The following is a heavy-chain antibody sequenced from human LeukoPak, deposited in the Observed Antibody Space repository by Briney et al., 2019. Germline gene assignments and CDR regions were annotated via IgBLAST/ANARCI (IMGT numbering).Heavy chain of an antibody. J-gene: IGHJ4*02. V-gene: IGHV4-39*07. D-gene: IGHD4-23*01. CDR2: IYHSGST. CDR3: ARELKGGNIDY. Sequence: SETLSLTCTVSGGSISSSSYYWGWIRQPPGKGLEWIGSIYHSGSTYYNPSLKSRVTISVDTSKNQFSLKLSSVTAADTAVYYCARELKGGNIDYWGQGTLVTVSS. CDR1: GGSISSSSYY.